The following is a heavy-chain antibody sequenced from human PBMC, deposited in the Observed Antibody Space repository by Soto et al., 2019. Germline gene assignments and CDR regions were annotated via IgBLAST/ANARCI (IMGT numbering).Heavy chain of an antibody. CDR1: GDSISSNNW. CDR2: VFHGGTT. CDR3: ATDRRNFGVQFDN. Sequence: QVQLQESGPGLVQPSGTLSLTCDVFGDSISSNNWWSWVRQSPGRGLEWIGEVFHGGTTNYKPSLKSQVTISVDKSKNKFSLNLKSLTAADTGVYFCATDRRNFGVQFDNWCQVILVTVS. V-gene: IGHV4-4*02. J-gene: IGHJ4*02. D-gene: IGHD2-8*01.